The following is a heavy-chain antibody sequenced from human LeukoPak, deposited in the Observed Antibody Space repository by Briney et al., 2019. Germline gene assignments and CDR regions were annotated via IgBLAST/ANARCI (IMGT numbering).Heavy chain of an antibody. J-gene: IGHJ6*02. CDR1: GGSISSGDHY. CDR3: ARAITSYGMDV. CDR2: IYYSGST. D-gene: IGHD3-3*01. V-gene: IGHV4-30-4*01. Sequence: SETLSLTCTVSGGSISSGDHYWSWIRQPPGKGLEWIGYIYYSGSTYYNPSLKSRVTISVDTSKNQFSLKLSSVTAADTAVYYCARAITSYGMDVWGQGTTVTVSS.